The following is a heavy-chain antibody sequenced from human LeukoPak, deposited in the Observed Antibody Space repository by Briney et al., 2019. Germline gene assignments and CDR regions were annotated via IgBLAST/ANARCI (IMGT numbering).Heavy chain of an antibody. V-gene: IGHV1-2*02. CDR2: INPNSGGR. J-gene: IGHJ4*02. Sequence: GASVKVSCKASGYTFTGYYIQWVRQAPGQGLEWMGWINPNSGGRNYAQKFQGRVTMTRDTSTTYMELSRLTSDDTAVYYCSRGYSGYEAFDYWGQGTLVTVSS. CDR3: SRGYSGYEAFDY. CDR1: GYTFTGYY. D-gene: IGHD5-12*01.